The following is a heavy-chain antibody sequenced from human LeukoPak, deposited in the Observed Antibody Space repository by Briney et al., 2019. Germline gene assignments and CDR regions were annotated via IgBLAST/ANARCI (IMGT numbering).Heavy chain of an antibody. CDR1: GFTSSDYY. CDR3: AKGRDGYNYLGPIDY. Sequence: GGSLRLSCAVSGFTSSDYYMSWVRQAPGKGLEWVSAISGSGGSTYYADSVKGRFTISRDNSKNTLYLQMNSLRAEDTAVYYCAKGRDGYNYLGPIDYWGQGTLVTVSS. J-gene: IGHJ4*02. D-gene: IGHD5-24*01. V-gene: IGHV3-23*01. CDR2: ISGSGGST.